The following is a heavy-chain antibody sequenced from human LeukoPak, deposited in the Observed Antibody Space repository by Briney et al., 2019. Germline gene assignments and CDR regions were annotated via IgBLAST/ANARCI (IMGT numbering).Heavy chain of an antibody. CDR2: ISYDGSNK. D-gene: IGHD3-10*01. Sequence: GGSLRLSCAASGFTFSSYAMHWVRQAPGKGLEWVAVISYDGSNKYYADSVKGRFTISRDNSKNTLYLQMNSLRAEDTAVYYCAKDDHERGADYWGQGTLVTVSS. V-gene: IGHV3-30-3*01. CDR3: AKDDHERGADY. J-gene: IGHJ4*02. CDR1: GFTFSSYA.